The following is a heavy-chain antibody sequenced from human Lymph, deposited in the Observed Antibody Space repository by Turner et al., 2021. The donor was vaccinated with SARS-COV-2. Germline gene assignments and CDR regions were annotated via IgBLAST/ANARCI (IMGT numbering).Heavy chain of an antibody. CDR1: GIIVSRNY. CDR3: ARDLGTYGMDV. V-gene: IGHV3-53*02. J-gene: IGHJ6*02. Sequence: EVQVVETGGGWSQPGGSLRRSCAASGIIVSRNYMDWVRQAPGKGRDWVSVIYSGGTTYYADSVKGRFTISRDNSKNTLYLQMNSLGVEDTAVYYCARDLGTYGMDVWGQGTTVTVSS. D-gene: IGHD6-13*01. CDR2: IYSGGTT.